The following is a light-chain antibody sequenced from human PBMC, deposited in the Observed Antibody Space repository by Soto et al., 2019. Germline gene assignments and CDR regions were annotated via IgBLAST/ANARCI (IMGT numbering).Light chain of an antibody. CDR3: QQSYSTPRT. J-gene: IGKJ1*01. V-gene: IGKV1-39*01. CDR1: QRISSY. CDR2: GAT. Sequence: DIQMTQSPSSLSASVGDRVTITCRASQRISSYLNWYQQKPGKAPKLLIYGATSLQSGVPSRFSGRGSGTDFTLTISSLQPEDFATYYCQQSYSTPRTFGQGTKVEIK.